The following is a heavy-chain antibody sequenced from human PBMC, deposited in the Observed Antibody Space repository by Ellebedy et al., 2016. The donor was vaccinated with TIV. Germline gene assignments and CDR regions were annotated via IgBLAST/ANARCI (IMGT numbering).Heavy chain of an antibody. J-gene: IGHJ4*02. D-gene: IGHD3-9*01. Sequence: SETLSLXXTVSGYSISSGYYWGWIRQPPGKGLEWIGSIYHSGSTYYNPSLKSRVTISVDTSKNQFSLKLSSVTAADTAVYYCARVGFDWYLRTGFDYWGQGTLVTVSS. V-gene: IGHV4-38-2*02. CDR1: GYSISSGYY. CDR2: IYHSGST. CDR3: ARVGFDWYLRTGFDY.